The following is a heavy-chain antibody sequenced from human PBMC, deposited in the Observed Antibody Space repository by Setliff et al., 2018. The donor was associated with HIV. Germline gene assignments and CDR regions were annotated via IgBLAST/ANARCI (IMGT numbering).Heavy chain of an antibody. CDR1: GGSISSGSYY. Sequence: PSETLSLTCTVSGGSISSGSYYWSWIRQPAGKGLEWIGRIYTSGSTNYNPSLKSRVTISVDTSKNQFSLKLSSVTAADTAVYYCAREGYYYYGMDVWGQGTTVTVSS. CDR3: AREGYYYYGMDV. CDR2: IYTSGST. V-gene: IGHV4-61*02. J-gene: IGHJ6*02.